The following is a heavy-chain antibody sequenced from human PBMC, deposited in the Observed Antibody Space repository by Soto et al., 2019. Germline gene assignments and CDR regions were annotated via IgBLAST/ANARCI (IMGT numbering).Heavy chain of an antibody. D-gene: IGHD3-10*01. Sequence: LSLTCTVSGGSISSGGYYWSWIRQHPGKGLEWIGYIYYSGSTYYNPSLKSRVTISVDTSKNQFSLKLSSVTAADTAVYYCARDNYYGSGSYYINWFDPWGQGTLVTVSS. CDR3: ARDNYYGSGSYYINWFDP. V-gene: IGHV4-31*03. CDR2: IYYSGST. CDR1: GGSISSGGYY. J-gene: IGHJ5*02.